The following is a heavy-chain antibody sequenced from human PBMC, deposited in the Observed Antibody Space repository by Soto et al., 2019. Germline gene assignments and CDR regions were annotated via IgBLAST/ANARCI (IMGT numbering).Heavy chain of an antibody. CDR3: ARYCNGGSCYSNYAFDI. CDR1: EFTVSSNY. D-gene: IGHD2-15*01. J-gene: IGHJ3*02. V-gene: IGHV3-53*01. Sequence: SGGSLRLSCAASEFTVSSNYMSWVRQAPGKGLEWVSIIYSGGSTYYADSVKGRFTISRDNSKNTLFLQMNSLRNEDTAVYYCARYCNGGSCYSNYAFDIWGQGTMVTVSS. CDR2: IYSGGST.